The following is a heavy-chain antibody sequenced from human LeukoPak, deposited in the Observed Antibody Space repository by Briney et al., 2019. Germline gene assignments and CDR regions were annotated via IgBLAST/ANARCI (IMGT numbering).Heavy chain of an antibody. CDR1: GFTFSSYA. J-gene: IGHJ5*02. CDR2: ISSNGGST. CDR3: VKDSEVVPAMANWFDP. Sequence: GGSLRLSCAASGFTFSSYAMSWVRQAPGKGLQYVSAISSNGGSTYYADSVKGRFTISRDNSKNTLYLQMSSLRAEDTAVYYCVKDSEVVPAMANWFDPWGQGTLVTVSS. D-gene: IGHD2-2*01. V-gene: IGHV3-64D*06.